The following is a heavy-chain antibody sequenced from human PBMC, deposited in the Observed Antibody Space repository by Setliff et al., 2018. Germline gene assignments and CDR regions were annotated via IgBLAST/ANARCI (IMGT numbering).Heavy chain of an antibody. CDR2: MNIDNGKT. J-gene: IGHJ4*02. D-gene: IGHD2-21*01. V-gene: IGHV1-3*03. Sequence: ASVKVSCKASGYSFTLYAMHWMRQAPGQRLEWMGWMNIDNGKTEYSQEFQDRVTFTRDTFAETAYMELRSLTSDDMAVYYCARGYCDGIGCPAPLYYFDSWGPGTLVTVSS. CDR3: ARGYCDGIGCPAPLYYFDS. CDR1: GYSFTLYA.